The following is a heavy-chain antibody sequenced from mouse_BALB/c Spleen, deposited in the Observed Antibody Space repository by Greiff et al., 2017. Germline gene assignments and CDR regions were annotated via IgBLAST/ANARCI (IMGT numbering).Heavy chain of an antibody. D-gene: IGHD1-1*01. CDR3: TREGITTVPFAY. Sequence: VQLQQPGAELVRPGASVKLSCKASGYTFTSYWINWVKQRPGQGLEWIGNIYPSDSYTNYNQKFKDKATLTVDKSSSTAYMQLSSPTSEDSAVYYCTREGITTVPFAYWGQGTLVTVSA. CDR1: GYTFTSYW. J-gene: IGHJ3*01. CDR2: IYPSDSYT. V-gene: IGHV1-69*02.